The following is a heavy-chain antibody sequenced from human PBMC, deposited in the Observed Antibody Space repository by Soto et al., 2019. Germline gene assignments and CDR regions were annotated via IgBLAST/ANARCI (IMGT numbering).Heavy chain of an antibody. CDR3: AKCGELLATAFDF. J-gene: IGHJ3*01. CDR2: ISGSGGST. V-gene: IGHV3-23*01. CDR1: GFTFRSYA. Sequence: EVQLLESGGELVQPGGSLRLSCAASGFTFRSYAMSWVRQTPGKGLEWVSSISGSGGSTYYADSVKGRFTISRDNSKSTLYLQIDSLRAEDTAVYYCAKCGELLATAFDFWGQGTMVTVSS. D-gene: IGHD1-26*01.